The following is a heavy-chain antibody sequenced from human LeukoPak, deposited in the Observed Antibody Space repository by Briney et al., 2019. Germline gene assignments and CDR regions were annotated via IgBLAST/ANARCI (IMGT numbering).Heavy chain of an antibody. CDR2: IKAKTDGGTS. J-gene: IGHJ3*01. CDR1: GFSFSYTW. V-gene: IGHV3-15*01. CDR3: ANEKWCASTTYPGALDL. Sequence: GGSLRFSCAASGFSFSYTWMNWVRQAPGKGLEWVGRIKAKTDGGTSDYAAPVKGRFTISRDDSKTTLYLQMDSLKTEDTAVYYCANEKWCASTTYPGALDLWGQGTMVTVSS. D-gene: IGHD2-2*01.